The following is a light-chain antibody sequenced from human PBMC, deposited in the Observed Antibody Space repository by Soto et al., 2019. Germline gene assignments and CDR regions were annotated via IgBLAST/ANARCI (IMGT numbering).Light chain of an antibody. Sequence: EIVLTQSPATLSLSPGERATLSCRASQSVSSYLAWYQQKPGQAPRLLIYGASTRATGIPARFSGSGSGTDFTLTISSPEPEDFAVYYCQQGSNWPPGLTFGGGTKVDNK. CDR2: GAS. J-gene: IGKJ4*01. CDR1: QSVSSY. CDR3: QQGSNWPPGLT. V-gene: IGKV3-11*01.